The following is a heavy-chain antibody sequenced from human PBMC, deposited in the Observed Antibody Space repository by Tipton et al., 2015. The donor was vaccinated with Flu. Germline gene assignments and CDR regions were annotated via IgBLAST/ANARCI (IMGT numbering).Heavy chain of an antibody. J-gene: IGHJ6*02. CDR1: GFMLNSDD. CDR3: ARDAHGEFNHYYYYGMDV. D-gene: IGHD4-17*01. V-gene: IGHV3-48*03. Sequence: SLRLSCAASGFMLNSDDIHWVRQAPGKGLEWISYIRDNGRTTYYADSVKGRFTISRDTVNNLVYLHMSSLRAEDTAVYFCARDAHGEFNHYYYYGMDVWGQGTTVTVSS. CDR2: IRDNGRTT.